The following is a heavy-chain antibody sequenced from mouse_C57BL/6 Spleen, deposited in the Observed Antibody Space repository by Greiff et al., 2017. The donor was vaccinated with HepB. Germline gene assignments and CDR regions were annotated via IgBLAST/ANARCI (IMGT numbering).Heavy chain of an antibody. Sequence: EVNVVESGGGLVQPGGSLKLSCAASGFTFSDYYMYWVRQTPEKRLEWVAYISNGGGSTYYPDTVKGRFTISRDNAKNTLYLQMSHLKSEDTAMYYCARHEYDWYFDVWGTGTTVTVSS. D-gene: IGHD5-1*01. CDR1: GFTFSDYY. CDR2: ISNGGGST. V-gene: IGHV5-12*01. CDR3: ARHEYDWYFDV. J-gene: IGHJ1*03.